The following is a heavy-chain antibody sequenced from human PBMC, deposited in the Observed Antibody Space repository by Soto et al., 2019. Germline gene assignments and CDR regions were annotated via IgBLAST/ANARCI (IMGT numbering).Heavy chain of an antibody. CDR2: TNTGGTT. CDR3: AKGDGFILAV. D-gene: IGHD1-26*01. CDR1: GLTVNSNY. J-gene: IGHJ6*02. V-gene: IGHV3-53*01. Sequence: GGSLRLSCAASGLTVNSNYMSWVRQAPGEGLQWVSITNTGGTTYYADSVKGRFTVSRDNSKNTLYLQMNSLRAEDTAVYYCAKGDGFILAVWGQGTTVTVSS.